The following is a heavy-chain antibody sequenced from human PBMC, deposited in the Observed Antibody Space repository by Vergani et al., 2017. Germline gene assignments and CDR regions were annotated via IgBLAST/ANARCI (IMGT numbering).Heavy chain of an antibody. D-gene: IGHD3-10*01. CDR1: NYSISNGYY. CDR3: ARHQCFSSGSFCPYFYYDSMDV. Sequence: QVQLQESGPGLGKPSETLSLTCVVSNYSISNGYYWGWIRQSPGKGLEWIGSVYHRGNTYYNPSLMSRVTISVDAPKNQFSLKLNSLTAADTAVYYCARHQCFSSGSFCPYFYYDSMDVWGQGTTVTVSS. V-gene: IGHV4-38-2*01. J-gene: IGHJ6*02. CDR2: VYHRGNT.